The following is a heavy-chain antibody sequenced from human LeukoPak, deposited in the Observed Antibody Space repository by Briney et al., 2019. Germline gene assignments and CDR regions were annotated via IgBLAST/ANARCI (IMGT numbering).Heavy chain of an antibody. D-gene: IGHD2-15*01. CDR2: IYYSGTT. Sequence: SETLSLTCTVSGGSIGSTGQYWVWIPQPPGKGLDWIGSIYYSGTTYYHPSLKSRVTIFEDTSKNQFSLKLLSVTAADTAVYYCARLPGGSGGLSWGQGTLVTVSS. CDR3: ARLPGGSGGLS. V-gene: IGHV4-39*01. J-gene: IGHJ4*02. CDR1: GGSIGSTGQY.